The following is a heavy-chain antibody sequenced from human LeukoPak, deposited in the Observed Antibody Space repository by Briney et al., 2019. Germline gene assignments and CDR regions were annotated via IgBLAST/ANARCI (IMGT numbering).Heavy chain of an antibody. J-gene: IGHJ4*02. V-gene: IGHV1-18*01. CDR2: ISAYNGNT. CDR3: ARGRNSGSYYIYYFDY. Sequence: ASVKVSCKAPGYTFTSYGISWVRQAPGQGLEWMGWISAYNGNTNYAQKLQGRVTMTTDTSTSTAYMELRSLRSDDTAVYYCARGRNSGSYYIYYFDYWGQGTLVTVSS. D-gene: IGHD1-26*01. CDR1: GYTFTSYG.